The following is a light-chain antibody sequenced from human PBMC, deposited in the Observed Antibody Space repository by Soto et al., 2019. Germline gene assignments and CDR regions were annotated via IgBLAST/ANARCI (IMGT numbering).Light chain of an antibody. CDR2: AAS. CDR3: QQLNSYHALT. V-gene: IGKV1-9*01. Sequence: IQLTQSPSSLSASVGDRVTITCRASQGISSYLSWYQQKPRKAPKLLIYAASTLQSGVPSRFSGSGSGTDFPLTISSLQPEDFATYYCQQLNSYHALTFGGGTKVEIK. CDR1: QGISSY. J-gene: IGKJ4*01.